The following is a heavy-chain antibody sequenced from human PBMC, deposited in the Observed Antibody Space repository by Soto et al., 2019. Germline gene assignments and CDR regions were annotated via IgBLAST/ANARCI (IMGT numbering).Heavy chain of an antibody. J-gene: IGHJ4*02. CDR3: TRDQSFRTRVPLYYFAT. Sequence: GSLRLSCAASGSTFSTYAMHWVRQAPGKGLEWVAVIWYDGSKKYYANSVKGRFTISRDNSKNTLHLQMNSLRADDTAVYYCTRDQSFRTRVPLYYFATWGQGILVTVSS. CDR2: IWYDGSKK. D-gene: IGHD2-21*01. CDR1: GSTFSTYA. V-gene: IGHV3-33*01.